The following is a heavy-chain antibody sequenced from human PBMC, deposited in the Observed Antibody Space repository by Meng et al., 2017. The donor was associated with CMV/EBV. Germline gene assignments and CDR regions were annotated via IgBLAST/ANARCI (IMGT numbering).Heavy chain of an antibody. D-gene: IGHD5-18*01. V-gene: IGHV1-69*05. CDR3: AVTVDTAAYYLDY. J-gene: IGHJ4*02. CDR1: GGTFSSYA. CDR2: IIPIFGTA. Sequence: CKASGGTFSSYAISWVRQAPGQGLEWMGGIIPIFGTANYAQKFQGRVTITTDESTSTAYMELSSLRSEDTAVYYCAVTVDTAAYYLDYWGQGTLVTVSS.